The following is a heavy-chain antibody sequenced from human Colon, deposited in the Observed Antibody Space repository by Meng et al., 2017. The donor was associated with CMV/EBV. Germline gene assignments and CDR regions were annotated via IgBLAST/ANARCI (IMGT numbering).Heavy chain of an antibody. D-gene: IGHD2-21*01. CDR3: ARVMDINWYSRYYAMDV. V-gene: IGHV3-30*02. Sequence: GESLKISCDASGFSMRSFGMHWVRQAPGEGLEWLSFIRNDESDKWYAESVKGRFIISRDNSQRTLYLQMNSLRVEDTAVYFCARVMDINWYSRYYAMDVWGQGATVTVSS. J-gene: IGHJ6*02. CDR2: IRNDESDK. CDR1: GFSMRSFG.